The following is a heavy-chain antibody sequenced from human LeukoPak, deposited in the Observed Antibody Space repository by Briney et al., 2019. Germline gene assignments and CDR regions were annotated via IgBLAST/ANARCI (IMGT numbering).Heavy chain of an antibody. V-gene: IGHV4-59*01. Sequence: SETLSLTCTVSGGSISSYYWNWIRQPPGKGLEWIGYSSYSGSTNYNPSLKSRVTISVDTSKNQFSLKLSSVTAADTAVYYCARGPPYCSGTSCFFDYWGQGTLVTVSS. CDR2: SSYSGST. CDR1: GGSISSYY. CDR3: ARGPPYCSGTSCFFDY. D-gene: IGHD2-2*01. J-gene: IGHJ4*02.